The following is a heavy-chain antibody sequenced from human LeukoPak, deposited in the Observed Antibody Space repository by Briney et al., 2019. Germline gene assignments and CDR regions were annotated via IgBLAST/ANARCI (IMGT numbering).Heavy chain of an antibody. CDR1: GYTFTSYY. V-gene: IGHV1-46*01. CDR2: INPSGGST. D-gene: IGHD6-13*01. CDR3: ARLIIAAAGRAHYYYYYYMDV. Sequence: ASVKVSCKASGYTFTSYYMHWVRQAPGQGLEWMGIINPSGGSTSYAQKFQGRVTMTRDMSTSTVYMELRSLRSDDTAVYYCARLIIAAAGRAHYYYYYYMDVWGKGTTVTVSS. J-gene: IGHJ6*03.